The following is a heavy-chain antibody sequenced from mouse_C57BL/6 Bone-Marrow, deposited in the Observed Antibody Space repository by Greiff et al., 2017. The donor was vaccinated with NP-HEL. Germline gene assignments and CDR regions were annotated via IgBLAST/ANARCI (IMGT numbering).Heavy chain of an antibody. D-gene: IGHD6-1*01. CDR1: GFTFSDAW. V-gene: IGHV6-6*01. Sequence: EVQVVESGGGLVQPGGSMKLSCAASGFTFSDAWMDWVRQSPEKGLEWVAEIRNKANNHATYYAESVKGRFTISRDDSKSSVYLQMNSLRAEDTGIYYCTRRPVSPFYYAMDYWGQGTSVTVSS. CDR3: TRRPVSPFYYAMDY. CDR2: IRNKANNHAT. J-gene: IGHJ4*01.